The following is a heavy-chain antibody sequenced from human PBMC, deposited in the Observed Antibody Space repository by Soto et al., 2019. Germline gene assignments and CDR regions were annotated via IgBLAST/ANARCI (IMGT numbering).Heavy chain of an antibody. J-gene: IGHJ4*02. CDR1: RGGFGSCS. V-gene: IGHV1-69*04. Sequence: GVSVKASWEACRGGFGSCSRSWPRQATGQGLEWMGRIIPILGIANYAQKFQGRVTITADKSTSTAYMELSSLRSEDTAVYYCARDDPDCSGGSCYGTWDYWGQGTLVTVSS. D-gene: IGHD2-15*01. CDR2: IIPILGIA. CDR3: ARDDPDCSGGSCYGTWDY.